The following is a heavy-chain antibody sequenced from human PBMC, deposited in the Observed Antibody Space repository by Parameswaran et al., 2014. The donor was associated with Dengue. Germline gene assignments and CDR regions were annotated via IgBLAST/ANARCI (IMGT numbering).Heavy chain of an antibody. D-gene: IGHD2-2*01. J-gene: IGHJ4*02. CDR2: IYYSGST. CDR1: GGSISSYY. Sequence: AGGSLRLSCTVSGGSISSYYWSWIRQPPGKGLEWIGYIYYSGSTNYNPSLKSRVTISVDTSKNQFSLKLSSVTAADTAVYYCARGSTYKYYFDYWGQGTLVTVSS. CDR3: ARGSTYKYYFDY. V-gene: IGHV4-59*01.